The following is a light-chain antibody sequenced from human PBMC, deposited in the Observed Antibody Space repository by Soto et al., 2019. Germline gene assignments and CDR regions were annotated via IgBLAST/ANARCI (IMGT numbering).Light chain of an antibody. CDR1: ISDVGGYKY. CDR2: DVS. J-gene: IGLJ1*01. CDR3: CSYAGSYTYV. V-gene: IGLV2-11*01. Sequence: QSALTQPRSVSGSPGQSVTISCTGTISDVGGYKYVSWYPQHPGKAPKLMIYDVSKRPSGVPDRFSGSKSGNTASLTISGLQSEDEADYYCCSYAGSYTYVFGTGTKVTVL.